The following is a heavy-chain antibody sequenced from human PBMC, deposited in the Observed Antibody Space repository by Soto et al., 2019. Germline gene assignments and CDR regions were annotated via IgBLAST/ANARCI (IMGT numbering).Heavy chain of an antibody. Sequence: ASVKVSCKASGYTFTSYGISWVRQAPGQGLEWMGWISAYNGNTNYAQKLQGRVTMTTDTSTSTAYMGLRSLRSDDTAVYYCARALKVGYSSSWYVYYYGMDVWGQGTTVTVSS. CDR3: ARALKVGYSSSWYVYYYGMDV. CDR1: GYTFTSYG. J-gene: IGHJ6*02. V-gene: IGHV1-18*01. CDR2: ISAYNGNT. D-gene: IGHD6-13*01.